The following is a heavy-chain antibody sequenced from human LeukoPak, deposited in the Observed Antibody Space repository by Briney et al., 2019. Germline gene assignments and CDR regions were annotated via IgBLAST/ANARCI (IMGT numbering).Heavy chain of an antibody. CDR1: GGSISPYY. CDR2: ICYSGTT. D-gene: IGHD2-15*01. V-gene: IGHV4-59*01. J-gene: IGHJ4*02. CDR3: ARDRASAGGFDY. Sequence: PSETLSLTCSVSGGSISPYYWSWIQQPPGKGLEWIGYICYSGTTNYNPSLQSRVTISVATSKNQFSLKLSSVTAADTALYYCARDRASAGGFDYWGQGTLVTVSS.